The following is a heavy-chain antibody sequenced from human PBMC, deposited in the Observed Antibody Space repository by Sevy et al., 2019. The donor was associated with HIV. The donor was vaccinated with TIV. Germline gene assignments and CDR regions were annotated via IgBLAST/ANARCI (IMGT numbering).Heavy chain of an antibody. J-gene: IGHJ3*02. CDR3: AKDIGWQVDHRVSAFDI. CDR2: ISWNSGSI. V-gene: IGHV3-9*01. CDR1: GFTFDDYA. D-gene: IGHD2-15*01. Sequence: GGSLRLSCAASGFTFDDYAMHWVRQAPGKGLEWVSGISWNSGSIGYADSVKGRFTISRDNAKNSLYLQVNSLRAEDTALYYCAKDIGWQVDHRVSAFDIWGQGTMVTVSS.